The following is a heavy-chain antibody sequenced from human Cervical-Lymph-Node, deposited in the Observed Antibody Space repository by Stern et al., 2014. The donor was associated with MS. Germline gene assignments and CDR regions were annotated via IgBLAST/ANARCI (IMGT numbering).Heavy chain of an antibody. V-gene: IGHV2-5*02. CDR3: ALFSMVQGVWWFDP. J-gene: IGHJ5*02. CDR2: NYWDDNK. D-gene: IGHD3-10*01. CDR1: GFSLTTGGLG. Sequence: QITLKESGPTLVKPTQTLTLTCTFSGFSLTTGGLGVGWIRQPPGKALEWLAINYWDDNKRYTPSLESRLAIAKDISKDQVVLTMTNMDPVDTATYHCALFSMVQGVWWFDPWGQGILVTVSS.